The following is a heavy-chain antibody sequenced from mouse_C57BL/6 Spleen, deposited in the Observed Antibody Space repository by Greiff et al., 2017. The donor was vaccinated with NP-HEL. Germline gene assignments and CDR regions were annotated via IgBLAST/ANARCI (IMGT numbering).Heavy chain of an antibody. Sequence: VQLQQPGAELVRPGSSVKLSCKASGYTFTSYWMDWVKQRPGQGLEWIGNIYPSDSETHYNQKFKDKATLTVDKSSSTAYMQLSSLTAEDSAVYYGARRGGGKSMDYWGQGTSVTVSS. CDR3: ARRGGGKSMDY. CDR2: IYPSDSET. J-gene: IGHJ4*01. CDR1: GYTFTSYW. D-gene: IGHD2-1*01. V-gene: IGHV1-61*01.